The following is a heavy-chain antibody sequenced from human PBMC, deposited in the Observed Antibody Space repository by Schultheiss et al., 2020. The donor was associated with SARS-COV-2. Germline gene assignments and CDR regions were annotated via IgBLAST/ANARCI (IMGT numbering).Heavy chain of an antibody. D-gene: IGHD1-26*01. J-gene: IGHJ6*03. Sequence: GGSLRLSCAASGFTFSSYSMNWVRQAPGKGLEWVSSISSSSSYIYYADSVKGRFTISRDKAKNSLYLQMNSLRAEDTAVYYCARASIVGYNYYYYYMDVWGKGTTVTVSS. CDR3: ARASIVGYNYYYYYMDV. CDR2: ISSSSSYI. V-gene: IGHV3-21*01. CDR1: GFTFSSYS.